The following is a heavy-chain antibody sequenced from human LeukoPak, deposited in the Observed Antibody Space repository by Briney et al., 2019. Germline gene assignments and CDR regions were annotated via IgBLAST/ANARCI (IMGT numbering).Heavy chain of an antibody. CDR1: GGSFSGYY. J-gene: IGHJ5*02. V-gene: IGHV4-34*01. D-gene: IGHD3-3*01. CDR2: INHSGST. CDR3: ARVITIFGVVIVGWFDP. Sequence: PSETLSLTCAVYGGSFSGYYWSWIRQPPGKGLEWIGEINHSGSTNYNPSLKSRVTISVDTSKNQFSLKLSSVTAADTAVYYCARVITIFGVVIVGWFDPWGQGTLVTVSS.